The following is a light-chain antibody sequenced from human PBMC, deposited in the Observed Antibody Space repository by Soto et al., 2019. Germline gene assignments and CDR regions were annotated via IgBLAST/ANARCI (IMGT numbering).Light chain of an antibody. V-gene: IGKV3-20*01. CDR1: QSVTNNY. Sequence: EIVLTQSPGTLSLSPGERATLSCGASQSVTNNYLAWYQHKPGQALRLLIYSASTRATGIPDRFSGSGSGTDFALTITRLEPEDFAVYYCQQYGNTPRTFGQGTKLEIK. J-gene: IGKJ2*01. CDR3: QQYGNTPRT. CDR2: SAS.